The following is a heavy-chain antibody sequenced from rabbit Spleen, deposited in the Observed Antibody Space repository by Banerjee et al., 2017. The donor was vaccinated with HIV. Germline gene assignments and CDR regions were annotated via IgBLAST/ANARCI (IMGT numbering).Heavy chain of an antibody. CDR2: IASGSSGDT. CDR3: ASSHGDNVYWGVL. CDR1: GFSFSNRYY. V-gene: IGHV1S40*01. D-gene: IGHD2-1*01. Sequence: QSLEESGGDLVKPGTSLTLTCTASGFSFSNRYYMCWVRQAPGKGLEWVACIASGSSGDTYYASWAKGRFTISKTSSTTVTLQMTSLTAADTATYFCASSHGDNVYWGVLWGPGTLVTVS. J-gene: IGHJ4*01.